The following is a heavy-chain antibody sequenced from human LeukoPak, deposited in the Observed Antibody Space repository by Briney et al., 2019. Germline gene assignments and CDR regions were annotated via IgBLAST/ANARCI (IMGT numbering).Heavy chain of an antibody. D-gene: IGHD2-15*01. J-gene: IGHJ6*02. V-gene: IGHV3-53*01. Sequence: GGPLRLSCAASGFTVSSNYMSWVRQAPGKGLEWVSVIYSGGSTYYADSVKGRFTISRDNSKNTLYLQTNSLRAEDTAVYYCARAQGAVVAATLYYYGMDVWGQGTTVTVSS. CDR1: GFTVSSNY. CDR2: IYSGGST. CDR3: ARAQGAVVAATLYYYGMDV.